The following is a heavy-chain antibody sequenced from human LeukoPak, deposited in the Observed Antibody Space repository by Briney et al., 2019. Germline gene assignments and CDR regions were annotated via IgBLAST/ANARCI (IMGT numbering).Heavy chain of an antibody. CDR1: GFTFSSYG. CDR3: AKGVLGRTQSVSAGLDY. J-gene: IGHJ4*02. V-gene: IGHV3-30*18. D-gene: IGHD7-27*01. CDR2: MSYDGTNK. Sequence: PGGSLRLSCAASGFTFSSYGMHWVRQAPGKGLEWVAVMSYDGTNKYYADSVKGRFTISRDNSKNTLYLQMNSLRPEDTAVYYCAKGVLGRTQSVSAGLDYWGQGTLVTVSS.